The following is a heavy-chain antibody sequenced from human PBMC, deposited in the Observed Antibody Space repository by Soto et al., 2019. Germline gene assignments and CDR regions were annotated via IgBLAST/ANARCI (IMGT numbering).Heavy chain of an antibody. V-gene: IGHV3-11*01. Sequence: PGGSLRLSCAASGFTFSDYYMSWIRQAPGKGLEWVSYISSRSSTIFYADSVKGRFTISRDNVKYSLYLQMNSLRAEDTAVYYCASGTNGAFFVYWGQGILVTVSS. CDR3: ASGTNGAFFVY. D-gene: IGHD2-8*01. J-gene: IGHJ4*02. CDR1: GFTFSDYY. CDR2: ISSRSSTI.